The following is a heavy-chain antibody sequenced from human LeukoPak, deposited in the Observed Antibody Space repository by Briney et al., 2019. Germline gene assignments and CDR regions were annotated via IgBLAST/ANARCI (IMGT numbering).Heavy chain of an antibody. CDR2: ISPNSGGT. V-gene: IGHV1-2*06. Sequence: ASVKVSCKASGYSFTGYYMHWVRQAPGQGLEWMGRISPNSGGTNYAQKFQDRVTMTRDTPISTAYMEPSRLRSDDTAVYYCASAHDYSNQYFDYYYMDVWGKGTTVTVSS. CDR1: GYSFTGYY. CDR3: ASAHDYSNQYFDYYYMDV. D-gene: IGHD4-11*01. J-gene: IGHJ6*03.